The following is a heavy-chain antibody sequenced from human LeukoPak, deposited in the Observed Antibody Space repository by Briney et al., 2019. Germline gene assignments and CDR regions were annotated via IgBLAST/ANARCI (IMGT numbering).Heavy chain of an antibody. CDR3: AKDFYSSSWYYFDY. Sequence: GRSLRLSCAASGFTFDDYAMHWVRQAPGKGLEWVSGISWNSGSIGYADSVKGRFTISRDNAENSLYLQMNSLRAEDMALYYCAKDFYSSSWYYFDYWGQGTLVTVSS. V-gene: IGHV3-9*03. CDR2: ISWNSGSI. CDR1: GFTFDDYA. D-gene: IGHD6-13*01. J-gene: IGHJ4*02.